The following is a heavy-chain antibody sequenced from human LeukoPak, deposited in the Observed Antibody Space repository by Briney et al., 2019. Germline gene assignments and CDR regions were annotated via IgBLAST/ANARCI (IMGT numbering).Heavy chain of an antibody. J-gene: IGHJ4*02. Sequence: ASVTVSCKVSGYTLTELSMHWVRQAPGKGLEGMGGFDPEDGETIYAQKFQGRVTMTEDTSTDTAYMELSSLRSEDTAVYYCAIYYDFWSGYYTGVHWGQGTLVTVSS. CDR2: FDPEDGET. CDR1: GYTLTELS. CDR3: AIYYDFWSGYYTGVH. V-gene: IGHV1-24*01. D-gene: IGHD3-3*01.